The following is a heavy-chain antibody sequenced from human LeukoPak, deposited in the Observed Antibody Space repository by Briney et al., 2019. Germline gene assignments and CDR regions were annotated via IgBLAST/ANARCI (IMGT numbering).Heavy chain of an antibody. CDR1: GLTFRSYW. CDR2: INQDGSEK. Sequence: GGSLRLSCAVSGLTFRSYWMRWVRQARGKGLEGVANINQDGSEKYFVDSVKGRFTISRDNAKNSLHLQMNTLRAEDTAVYYCARERDGRFFDYWGQGTLVTVSS. D-gene: IGHD5-24*01. J-gene: IGHJ4*02. CDR3: ARERDGRFFDY. V-gene: IGHV3-7*01.